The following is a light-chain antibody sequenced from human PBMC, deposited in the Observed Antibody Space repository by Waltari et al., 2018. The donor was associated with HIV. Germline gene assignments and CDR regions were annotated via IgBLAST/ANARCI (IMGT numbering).Light chain of an antibody. J-gene: IGLJ3*02. CDR2: DNN. CDR1: NSNIENNY. Sequence: QSVLTQAPSVSAAPGQKVTISCSGSNSNIENNYVSWYQQVPGTTPKLIIYDNNKRPSGIPYRFSGSKSGTSATLGITGHQIGDGGDYYCGTWDTSLSAGVFGGGTKLTVL. CDR3: GTWDTSLSAGV. V-gene: IGLV1-51*01.